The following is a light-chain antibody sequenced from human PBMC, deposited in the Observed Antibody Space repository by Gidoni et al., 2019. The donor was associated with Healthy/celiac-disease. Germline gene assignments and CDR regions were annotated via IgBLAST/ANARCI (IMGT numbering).Light chain of an antibody. J-gene: IGKJ1*01. CDR3: MQALQTPPWT. V-gene: IGKV2-28*01. CDR1: QSLLHSNGYTY. CDR2: LGS. Sequence: DIVMTQSPLSLPVTPGEPASISCRSSQSLLHSNGYTYFDWYLQKPGQSPQLMIYLGSNRATGVPDRFSGSGSGTDFTLKISRVEAEDVGVYYCMQALQTPPWTFGQGTKVEIK.